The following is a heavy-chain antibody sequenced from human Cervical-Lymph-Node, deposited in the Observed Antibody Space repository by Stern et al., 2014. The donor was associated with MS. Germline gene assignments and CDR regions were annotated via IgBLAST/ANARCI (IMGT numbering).Heavy chain of an antibody. D-gene: IGHD3-16*02. CDR3: ARHLRRGGAIDI. CDR2: FYFPGTT. Sequence: QVQLQESGPRLVKPSETLSLTCSVSGDSMTSSSYYWGWIRQSPGMGLEWIGSFYFPGTTYFNPSVERRPPMSVATAKNQFSLRLNAVTATDTATYYCARHLRRGGAIDIWGQGTRVPVSS. V-gene: IGHV4-39*01. J-gene: IGHJ3*02. CDR1: GDSMTSSSYY.